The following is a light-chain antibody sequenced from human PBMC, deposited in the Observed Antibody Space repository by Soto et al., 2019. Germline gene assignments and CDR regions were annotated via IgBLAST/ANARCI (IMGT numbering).Light chain of an antibody. CDR1: SSDFGGYNY. Sequence: QSVLIHPPSVSGSPGQSVTISCTGTSSDFGGYNYVSWYQQHPGKAPKLMIYDVSNRPSGVSNRFSGSKSGNTASLTISGLQAEDEADYYCSSYTSSSTLYVFGTGTKVTVL. J-gene: IGLJ1*01. V-gene: IGLV2-14*01. CDR2: DVS. CDR3: SSYTSSSTLYV.